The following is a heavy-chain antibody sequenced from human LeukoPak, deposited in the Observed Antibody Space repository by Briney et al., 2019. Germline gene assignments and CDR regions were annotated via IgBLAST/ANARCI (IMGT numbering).Heavy chain of an antibody. D-gene: IGHD3-9*01. CDR2: IKQDGSEK. V-gene: IGHV3-7*03. J-gene: IGHJ4*02. Sequence: GGSLRLSCAASGFTFSSYWMSWVRQAPGKGLEWVANIKQDGSEKYYADSVKGRFTISRDNSKNTLYLQMNSLRAEDTAVYYCAKCPRYFDWLPPPSFDYWGQGTLVTVSS. CDR3: AKCPRYFDWLPPPSFDY. CDR1: GFTFSSYW.